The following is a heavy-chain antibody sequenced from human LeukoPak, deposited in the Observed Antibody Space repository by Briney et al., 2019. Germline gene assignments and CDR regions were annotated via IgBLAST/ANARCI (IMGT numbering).Heavy chain of an antibody. CDR2: IYYSGST. CDR1: GGSFSGYY. D-gene: IGHD4-17*01. CDR3: ARVPMFTVTTFDWYFDL. V-gene: IGHV4-30-4*01. J-gene: IGHJ2*01. Sequence: KTSETLSLTCAVYGGSFSGYYWSWIRQPPGKGLEWIGYIYYSGSTYYNPSLKSRVTISVDTSKNQFSLKLSSVTAADTAVYYCARVPMFTVTTFDWYFDLWGRGTLVTVSS.